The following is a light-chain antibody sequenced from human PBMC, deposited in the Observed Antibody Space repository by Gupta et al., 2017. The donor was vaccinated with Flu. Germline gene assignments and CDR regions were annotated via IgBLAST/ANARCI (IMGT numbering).Light chain of an antibody. CDR3: SAFARSVTVV. Sequence: QSALTQPASVSASPGQSITISCAGSTSDIGNYKFVSWYQQSPGKAPKLIIYEATKRPSGVSDRFSGSKSGNTASLTISGLQPEDEAHYFCSAFARSVTVVFGGGTKVTVL. V-gene: IGLV2-23*01. CDR2: EAT. J-gene: IGLJ2*01. CDR1: TSDIGNYKF.